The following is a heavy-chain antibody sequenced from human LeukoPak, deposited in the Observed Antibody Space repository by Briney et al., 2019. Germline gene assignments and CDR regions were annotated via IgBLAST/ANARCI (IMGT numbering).Heavy chain of an antibody. J-gene: IGHJ4*02. Sequence: PSETLSLTCTVYGGSINSFFGGSIRQPPGEGLGLIAYVHSSGSTKCNASLKSRLIIPVDMSQNQFSLELRSVSVADTAVYYCARLAPGNYDILTGDQKVVFDYWGQGALVTVSS. CDR1: GGSINSFF. D-gene: IGHD3-9*01. CDR2: VHSSGST. CDR3: ARLAPGNYDILTGDQKVVFDY. V-gene: IGHV4-59*01.